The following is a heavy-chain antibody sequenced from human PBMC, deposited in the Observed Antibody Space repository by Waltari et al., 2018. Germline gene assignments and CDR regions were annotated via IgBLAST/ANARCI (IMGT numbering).Heavy chain of an antibody. CDR2: IYTSGST. D-gene: IGHD6-13*01. CDR3: AREAPSIAAAGTFDY. CDR1: GGSISSGSYY. V-gene: IGHV4-61*09. J-gene: IGHJ4*02. Sequence: QVQLQESGPGLVKPSQTLSLTCTVSGGSISSGSYYWSWIRQPAGKGLEWIGYIYTSGSTNYNPSLNSRVTISGDTSKNQFSLKRSSVTAADTAVYYCAREAPSIAAAGTFDYWGQGTLVTVSS.